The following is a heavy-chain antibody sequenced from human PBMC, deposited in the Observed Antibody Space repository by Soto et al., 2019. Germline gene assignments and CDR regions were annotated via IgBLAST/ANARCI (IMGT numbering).Heavy chain of an antibody. CDR3: HTIGYCSSTSGQPYYFDY. CDR1: GYTFTSYY. V-gene: IGHV1-46*01. D-gene: IGHD2-2*01. J-gene: IGHJ4*02. Sequence: GASVKVSCKASGYTFTSYYMRWVRQAPGQGLEWMGIINPSGGSTSYAQKFQGRVTMTRDTSTSTVYMELSSLRSEDTAVYYCHTIGYCSSTSGQPYYFDYWGQGTLVIVSS. CDR2: INPSGGST.